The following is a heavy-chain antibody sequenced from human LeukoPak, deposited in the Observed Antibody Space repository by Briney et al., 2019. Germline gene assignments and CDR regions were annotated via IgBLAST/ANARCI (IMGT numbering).Heavy chain of an antibody. D-gene: IGHD6-13*01. V-gene: IGHV3-7*01. J-gene: IGHJ4*02. Sequence: GRSLRLSCAASGFTFTNDFMTWVRQAPGKGLEWVANMKVDGSDIHYVDSVKGRFTISSDNAKNSLYLQMNSLRAEDTAVYYCARPPTAGTPDYWGQGTLVTVSS. CDR2: MKVDGSDI. CDR1: GFTFTNDF. CDR3: ARPPTAGTPDY.